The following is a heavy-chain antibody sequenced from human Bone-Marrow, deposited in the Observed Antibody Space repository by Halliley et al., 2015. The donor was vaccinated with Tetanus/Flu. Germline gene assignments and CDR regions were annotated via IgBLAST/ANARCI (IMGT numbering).Heavy chain of an antibody. J-gene: IGHJ4*02. CDR2: IWSDGNNK. CDR1: GFTFSTYG. CDR3: TRGQIAAPFDY. V-gene: IGHV3-33*01. Sequence: SGFTFSTYGMHWVRQAPGKGLEWVAVIWSDGNNKYYAASVKGRFTISRDNSKNTLYLQMGSLTAEDTAVYYCTRGQIAAPFDYWGQETQVTVSS. D-gene: IGHD6-25*01.